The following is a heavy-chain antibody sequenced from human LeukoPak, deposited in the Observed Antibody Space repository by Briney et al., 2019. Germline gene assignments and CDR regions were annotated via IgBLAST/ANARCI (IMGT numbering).Heavy chain of an antibody. J-gene: IGHJ4*02. Sequence: SETLSLTCTVSGGSISSYYWSWIRQPAGKGLEWIGRIYTSGSTNYNPSLKSRVTMSVDTSKNQFSLKLSSVTAADTAVYYCARGRCSGGSCYWFGFDYWGQGTLVTVSS. CDR2: IYTSGST. CDR1: GGSISSYY. CDR3: ARGRCSGGSCYWFGFDY. D-gene: IGHD2-15*01. V-gene: IGHV4-4*07.